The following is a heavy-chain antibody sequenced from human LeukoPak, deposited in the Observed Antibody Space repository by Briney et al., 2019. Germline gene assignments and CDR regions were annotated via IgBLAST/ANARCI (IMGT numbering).Heavy chain of an antibody. CDR3: ARIDAFDI. Sequence: GGSLRLSCAASGFTFSNYNMNWVRQAPGKGLEWVSYISSRGSYTYYADSVKGRFTISRDNAKNSLYLQTSSLRAEDTAVYYCARIDAFDIWGQGTMVTVSS. J-gene: IGHJ3*02. CDR1: GFTFSNYN. V-gene: IGHV3-21*06. CDR2: ISSRGSYT.